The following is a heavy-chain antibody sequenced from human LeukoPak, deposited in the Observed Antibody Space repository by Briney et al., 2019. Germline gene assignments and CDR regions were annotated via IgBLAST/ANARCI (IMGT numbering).Heavy chain of an antibody. D-gene: IGHD2-2*01. CDR2: IYHSGST. V-gene: IGHV4-38-2*02. CDR1: GYSISSGYY. CDR3: ARVRGYCSSTICYRYYFDY. J-gene: IGHJ4*02. Sequence: SDTLSLTCTVSGYSISSGYYWGWIRQPPGKGLEWIGTIYHSGSTYYNPSLKSRVTISVDTSKNQFSLKLTSVTAADTAVYYCARVRGYCSSTICYRYYFDYWGQGNLVTVSS.